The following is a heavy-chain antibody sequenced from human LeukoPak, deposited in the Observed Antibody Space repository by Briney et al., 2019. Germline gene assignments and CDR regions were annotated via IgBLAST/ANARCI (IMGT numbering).Heavy chain of an antibody. J-gene: IGHJ4*02. Sequence: GASVNVSCKASGYTFTSYDINWVRQATGQGLEWMGWMNPNSGNTGYAQKFQGRVTMARDTSTSTAYMELSSLRSEDSAVYYCAREPLRTEHIDYWGQGTLVTVSS. D-gene: IGHD1-14*01. CDR3: AREPLRTEHIDY. CDR2: MNPNSGNT. V-gene: IGHV1-8*01. CDR1: GYTFTSYD.